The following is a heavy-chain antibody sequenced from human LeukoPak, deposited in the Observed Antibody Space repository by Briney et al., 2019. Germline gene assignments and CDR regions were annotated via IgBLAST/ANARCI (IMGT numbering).Heavy chain of an antibody. CDR1: GGSFSGYY. J-gene: IGHJ4*02. Sequence: PSETLSLTCAVYGGSFSGYYWSWIRQPPGKGLEWIGEINHSGSTNYNPSLKSRVTISVDTSKNQFSLKLSSVTAADTAVYYCARGGGITMMVESDSFFDYWGQGTLVTVSS. D-gene: IGHD3-22*01. V-gene: IGHV4-34*01. CDR2: INHSGST. CDR3: ARGGGITMMVESDSFFDY.